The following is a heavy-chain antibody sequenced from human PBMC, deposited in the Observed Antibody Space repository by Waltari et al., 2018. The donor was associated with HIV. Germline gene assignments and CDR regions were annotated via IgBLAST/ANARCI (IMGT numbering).Heavy chain of an antibody. V-gene: IGHV3-15*01. J-gene: IGHJ4*02. D-gene: IGHD3-10*01. CDR3: TSEEDYGSGSHFDY. CDR1: GFTLNSVW. CDR2: IKTKGDGGAT. Sequence: EVQLVESGGDLLKPGGCLRLSCAASGFTLNSVWMCWVRQDPGKGLEWVGHIKTKGDGGATDYAAAVKGRFTISRDDSKNTVYLQMNSLKIEDTAVYYCTSEEDYGSGSHFDYWGQGTLVTVSS.